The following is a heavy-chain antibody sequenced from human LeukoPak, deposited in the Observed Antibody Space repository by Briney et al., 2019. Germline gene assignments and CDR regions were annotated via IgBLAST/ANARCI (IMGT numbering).Heavy chain of an antibody. CDR1: GSTFDDSV. CDR2: INWNSGNI. CDR3: AKGGHPTRYYYGMDV. Sequence: GGSLRLSCAGAGSTFDDSVMHWVRQAPGKGLEWVSTINWNSGNIGYADSVKGRFTIARDNAKNSLFLQMNSLRTEDTALYYCAKGGHPTRYYYGMDVWGQGTTVTVSS. J-gene: IGHJ6*02. D-gene: IGHD2-15*01. V-gene: IGHV3-9*01.